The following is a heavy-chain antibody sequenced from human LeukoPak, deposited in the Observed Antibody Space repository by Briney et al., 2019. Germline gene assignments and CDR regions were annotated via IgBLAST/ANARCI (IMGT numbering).Heavy chain of an antibody. CDR1: GFTFSSYA. CDR2: ISGSGGST. D-gene: IGHD3-10*01. V-gene: IGHV3-23*01. CDR3: ANERITMVRGVIPSDG. J-gene: IGHJ4*02. Sequence: SVGSLRLSCAASGFTFSSYAMSWVRQAPGKGLEWVSAISGSGGSTYYADSVKGRFTISRDNSKNTLYLQMNSLRAEDTAVYYCANERITMVRGVIPSDGWGQGTLVTVSS.